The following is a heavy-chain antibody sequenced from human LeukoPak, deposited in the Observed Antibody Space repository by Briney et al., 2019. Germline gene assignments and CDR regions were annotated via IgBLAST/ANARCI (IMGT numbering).Heavy chain of an antibody. Sequence: GESLKISCKGSGYSFTSYWIDLVRQMPGKGLEWMGVMYPGGSDIRYSPSFQGQVTISADKSIDTAYLQWSSLKASDSAMYYCASRTGSYYPFDSWGQGTLVTVSS. CDR3: ASRTGSYYPFDS. CDR2: MYPGGSDI. J-gene: IGHJ4*02. D-gene: IGHD1-26*01. V-gene: IGHV5-51*01. CDR1: GYSFTSYW.